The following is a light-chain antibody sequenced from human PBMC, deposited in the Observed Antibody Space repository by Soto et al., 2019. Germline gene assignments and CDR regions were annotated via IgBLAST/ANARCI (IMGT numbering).Light chain of an antibody. CDR3: QQRSNWPSIT. J-gene: IGKJ5*01. CDR2: DAS. Sequence: EIVLTQSPATLSLSPWERATLSCRASQSVSSYLAWYQHKPGQAPRLLIYDASNRATGIPARFSGSGSGTDFTLTISSLEPEDFAVYYCQQRSNWPSITFGQGTRLEIK. V-gene: IGKV3-11*01. CDR1: QSVSSY.